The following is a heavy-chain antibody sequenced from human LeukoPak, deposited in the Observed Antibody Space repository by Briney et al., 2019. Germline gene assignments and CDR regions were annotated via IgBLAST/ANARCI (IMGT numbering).Heavy chain of an antibody. CDR1: GFTFSSYA. V-gene: IGHV3-23*01. D-gene: IGHD4-17*01. CDR3: AKDAYGGYGS. J-gene: IGHJ4*02. CDR2: ISGTGGTT. Sequence: GGSLRLSCAASGFTFSSYAMSWVRRAPGKGLESVSTISGTGGTTYYADSVKGRFTISRDNSKSTLYLQMNSLSAEDTAEYYCAKDAYGGYGSWGQGTLVTVSS.